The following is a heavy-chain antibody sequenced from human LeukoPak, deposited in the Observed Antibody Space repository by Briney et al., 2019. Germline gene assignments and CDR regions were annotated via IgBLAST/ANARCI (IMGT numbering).Heavy chain of an antibody. V-gene: IGHV4-34*01. Sequence: SETLSLTCTVSGGSISGYYWSWIRQPPGKGLEWIGEINHSGSTNYNPSLKSRVTISVDTSKNQFSLKLSSVTAADTAVYYCARQGGDSSGPFDPWGQGTLVTVSS. CDR3: ARQGGDSSGPFDP. J-gene: IGHJ5*02. CDR2: INHSGST. CDR1: GGSISGYY. D-gene: IGHD6-19*01.